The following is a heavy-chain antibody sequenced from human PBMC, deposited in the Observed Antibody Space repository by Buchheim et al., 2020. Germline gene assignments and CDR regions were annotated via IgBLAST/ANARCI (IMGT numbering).Heavy chain of an antibody. J-gene: IGHJ6*03. CDR2: IYAGDSDT. V-gene: IGHV5-51*01. D-gene: IGHD1-26*01. CDR3: AAVRSGYYYFLDV. CDR1: GHSFSSHW. Sequence: EVQLVQSESEMKKPGESLKISCKISGHSFSSHWIGWVRQMPGKGLQWMGLIYAGDSDTRYSPSFQGLVPMSVDKSNNTAYLKWSSLKASDTAIYYCAAVRSGYYYFLDVWGKGTT.